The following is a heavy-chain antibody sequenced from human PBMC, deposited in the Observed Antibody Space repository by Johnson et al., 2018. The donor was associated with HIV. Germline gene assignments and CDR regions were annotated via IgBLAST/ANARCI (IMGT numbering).Heavy chain of an antibody. D-gene: IGHD3-22*01. V-gene: IGHV3-7*05. CDR1: GFSFSNYW. Sequence: VQLLESGGGLVQPGGSLRLSCAASGFSFSNYWMSWVRQAPGKGLEWVANIKQDGSEKYYVDSLKGRFTISRDNDKSSLFLQMNSLRTEDTAVYYCARDAERSSDYPPDAFDIWGLGTNVTVSS. CDR2: IKQDGSEK. J-gene: IGHJ3*02. CDR3: ARDAERSSDYPPDAFDI.